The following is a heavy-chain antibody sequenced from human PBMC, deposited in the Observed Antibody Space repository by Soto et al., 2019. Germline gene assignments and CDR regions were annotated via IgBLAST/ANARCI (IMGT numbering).Heavy chain of an antibody. D-gene: IGHD3-16*01. CDR1: GFTSTGFE. CDR3: AALSVTGGVDV. CDR2: ISASGDTV. Sequence: ERLVESRGGFLQPGESLRISCAASGFTSTGFELTWVRQVPGRGLEWVAYISASGDTVYYADSVQGRFTISRDNARKSLYLQMGSLRVEDTAIYYCAALSVTGGVDVWGQGTTVTVSS. V-gene: IGHV3-48*03. J-gene: IGHJ6*02.